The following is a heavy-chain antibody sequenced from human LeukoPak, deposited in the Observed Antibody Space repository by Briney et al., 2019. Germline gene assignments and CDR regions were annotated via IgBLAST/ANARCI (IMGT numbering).Heavy chain of an antibody. CDR2: ISSNGGTT. D-gene: IGHD3-10*01. Sequence: GGSLRLSCAASGFNFNNYAMHWVRQAPGKGLEFVSAISSNGGTTYYANSVKGSFTISRDNSKNTLYLQMNSLRADDTAVYYCARDVGVLDYWGQGTLVTVSS. J-gene: IGHJ4*02. CDR3: ARDVGVLDY. V-gene: IGHV3-64*01. CDR1: GFNFNNYA.